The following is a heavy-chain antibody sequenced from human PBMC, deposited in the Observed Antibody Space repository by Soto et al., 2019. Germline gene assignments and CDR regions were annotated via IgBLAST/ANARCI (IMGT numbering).Heavy chain of an antibody. V-gene: IGHV3-23*01. CDR1: GFTFSSYA. CDR3: ARGARYSSSSPAFDH. D-gene: IGHD6-6*01. CDR2: ISGSGVST. J-gene: IGHJ4*02. Sequence: PGGSLRLSCAASGFTFSSYAMSWVRQAPGKGLEWVSVISGSGVSTYYADSVKGRFTISRDKSRNTLYLQMNSLRAEDTAVYYCARGARYSSSSPAFDHWGQGTLVTVSS.